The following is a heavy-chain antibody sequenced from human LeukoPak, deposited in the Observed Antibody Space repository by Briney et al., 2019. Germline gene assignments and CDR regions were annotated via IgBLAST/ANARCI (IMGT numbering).Heavy chain of an antibody. CDR3: ARHRWSPYYHRSGYYPDASDT. Sequence: GESLKISCKGAGYSFTSYWIGWVRPLPGKVLEWMGIIYPGDSHTKYSPSFQGQVTISADKSISTAYLQWSSLKASDTAMYHCARHRWSPYYHRSGYYPDASDTWGPGTIVTLSS. CDR2: IYPGDSHT. V-gene: IGHV5-51*01. D-gene: IGHD3-22*01. CDR1: GYSFTSYW. J-gene: IGHJ3*02.